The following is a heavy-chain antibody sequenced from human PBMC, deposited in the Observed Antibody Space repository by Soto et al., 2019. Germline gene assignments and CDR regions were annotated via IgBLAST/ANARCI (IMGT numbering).Heavy chain of an antibody. CDR2: IYYSGST. J-gene: IGHJ4*02. Sequence: QVQLQESGPGRVKPSQTLSLTCTVSGGSISSGGYYWSWIRQHPGKGLAWIGYIYYSGSTYYNPSLKSRVTISVDTSKNQFSLKLSSVTAAATAVYYGARAFDYSGGGYYLDYWGQETLVTVSS. D-gene: IGHD3-10*01. CDR3: ARAFDYSGGGYYLDY. V-gene: IGHV4-31*03. CDR1: GGSISSGGYY.